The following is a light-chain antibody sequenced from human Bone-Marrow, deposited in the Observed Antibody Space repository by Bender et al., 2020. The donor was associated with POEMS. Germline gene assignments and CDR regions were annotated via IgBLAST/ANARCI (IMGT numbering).Light chain of an antibody. CDR3: SSHAGTFGI. Sequence: QSALTQPASVSGSPGQSITISCTGTSSDVGGYNYVSWYQQHPGKAPKLMISDVSKRPSGVPDRFSGSKSGNTASQTISGLRAEDETDYYCSSHAGTFGIFGTGTKVTVL. J-gene: IGLJ1*01. V-gene: IGLV2-11*01. CDR2: DVS. CDR1: SSDVGGYNY.